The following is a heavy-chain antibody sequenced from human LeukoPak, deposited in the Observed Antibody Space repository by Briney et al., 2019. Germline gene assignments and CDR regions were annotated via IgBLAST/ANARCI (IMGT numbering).Heavy chain of an antibody. Sequence: PGGSLRLSCAASGFTVSSNYMSWVRQGPGKGMEWVSVIYSGGSTYYADSVKGRFTISRDNSKNTLYLQMNSLRAEDTAVYYCARDHHSSSWSNYWGQGTLVTVSS. D-gene: IGHD6-13*01. CDR3: ARDHHSSSWSNY. J-gene: IGHJ4*02. CDR1: GFTVSSNY. V-gene: IGHV3-53*01. CDR2: IYSGGST.